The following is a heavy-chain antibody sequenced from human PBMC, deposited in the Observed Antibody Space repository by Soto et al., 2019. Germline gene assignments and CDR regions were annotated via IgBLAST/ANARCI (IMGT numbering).Heavy chain of an antibody. J-gene: IGHJ3*02. D-gene: IGHD3-9*01. Sequence: TSETLSLTCTVSGGSISSYYWSWIRQPPGKGLEWIGYIYYSGSTNYNPSLKSRVTISVDTSKNQFSLKLSSVTAADTAVYYCAREGRNYDILTGYGNDAFDIWGQGTMVTVSS. V-gene: IGHV4-59*01. CDR2: IYYSGST. CDR3: AREGRNYDILTGYGNDAFDI. CDR1: GGSISSYY.